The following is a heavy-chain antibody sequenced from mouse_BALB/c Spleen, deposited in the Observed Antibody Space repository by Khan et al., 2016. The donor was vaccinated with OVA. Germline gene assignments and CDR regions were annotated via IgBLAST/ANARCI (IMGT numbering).Heavy chain of an antibody. J-gene: IGHJ3*01. CDR3: TRSGWAAVAY. CDR1: GYTFTSYY. CDR2: INPSNGGT. Sequence: QVQLQQPGAELVKPGASVKLSCKASGYTFTSYYIYWVKQRPGQGLEWIGGINPSNGGTYFNEKFESKATLTVDQSSSTAFMQVSSLTSEDSAVYYCTRSGWAAVAYWGQGTLVTVSA. V-gene: IGHV1S81*02. D-gene: IGHD1-1*02.